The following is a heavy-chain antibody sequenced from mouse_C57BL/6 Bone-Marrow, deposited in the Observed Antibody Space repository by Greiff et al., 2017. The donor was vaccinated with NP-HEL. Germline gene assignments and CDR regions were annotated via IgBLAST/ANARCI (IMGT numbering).Heavy chain of an antibody. V-gene: IGHV1-62-2*01. J-gene: IGHJ3*01. CDR2: IYPGSGST. D-gene: IGHD2-4*01. CDR3: ARHESDYVVFAY. Sequence: VQLQQSGAELVKPGASVKLSCKASGYTFTGYTINWVKQRPGQGLEWIGRIYPGSGSTNYNEKFKGKATLTADKSSSTDYMELRSLTSEDSAVYFCARHESDYVVFAYWGQGTLVTVSA. CDR1: GYTFTGYT.